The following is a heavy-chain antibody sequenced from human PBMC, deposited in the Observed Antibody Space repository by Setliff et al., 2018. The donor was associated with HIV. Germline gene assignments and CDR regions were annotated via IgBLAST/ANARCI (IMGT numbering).Heavy chain of an antibody. J-gene: IGHJ4*02. V-gene: IGHV3-30*04. Sequence: GGSLRLSCAASGFTFSSYAMVWVRQAPGKGLEWVALISYSGGNNKYYADSVKGRFTIARDNSRNTLYRQMNTLRAEDTAVYYCASIELAAMVPVDYWGQGTLVTVSS. D-gene: IGHD5-18*01. CDR3: ASIELAAMVPVDY. CDR1: GFTFSSYA. CDR2: ISYSGGNNK.